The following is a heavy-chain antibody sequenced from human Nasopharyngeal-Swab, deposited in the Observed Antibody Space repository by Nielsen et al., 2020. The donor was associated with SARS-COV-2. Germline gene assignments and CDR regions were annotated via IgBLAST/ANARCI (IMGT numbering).Heavy chain of an antibody. CDR1: GGSISSYC. D-gene: IGHD6-6*01. J-gene: IGHJ6*02. Sequence: SETLSLTCTVSGGSISSYCWSWIRQPPGKGLEWIGYIYYSGSTNYNPSLKSRVTISVDTSKNQFSLKLSSVTAADTAVYYCARGSPQTYYYYGMDVWGQGTTVTVSS. V-gene: IGHV4-59*01. CDR3: ARGSPQTYYYYGMDV. CDR2: IYYSGST.